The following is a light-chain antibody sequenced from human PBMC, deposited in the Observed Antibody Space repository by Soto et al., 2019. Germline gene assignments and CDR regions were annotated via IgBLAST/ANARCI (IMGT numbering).Light chain of an antibody. Sequence: DIHMTQSPSTLSGSVGDRVTITCRASQSISSYLNWYQQKPGKAPKPLTYAASSLQSGVPSRFSGSGSGTDFTLTISSLQPEDFATYYCQQSYSTRWTFGQGTKVDIK. CDR1: QSISSY. J-gene: IGKJ1*01. V-gene: IGKV1-39*01. CDR2: AAS. CDR3: QQSYSTRWT.